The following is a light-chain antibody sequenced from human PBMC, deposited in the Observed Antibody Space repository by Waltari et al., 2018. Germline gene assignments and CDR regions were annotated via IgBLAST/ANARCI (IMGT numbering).Light chain of an antibody. CDR1: QSISSY. J-gene: IGKJ2*01. CDR2: AAS. CDR3: QQSYSTPA. V-gene: IGKV1-39*01. Sequence: DIQMTQSPSSLSASVGDRVTITCRASQSISSYLNWYQQKPWKAPKLLIYAASSLQSGVPARFSGSGSGTDFTLTISSLQPEDFATYYCQQSYSTPAFGQGTKLEI.